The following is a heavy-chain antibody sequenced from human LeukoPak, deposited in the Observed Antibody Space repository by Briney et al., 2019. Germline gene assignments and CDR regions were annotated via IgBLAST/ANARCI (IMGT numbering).Heavy chain of an antibody. CDR2: INSDGSST. CDR1: GFSFNAYA. Sequence: GGSLRLSCAASGFSFNAYAMSWVRQAPGKGLVWASRINSDGSSTSYADSVKGRFTISRDNAKNTLYLQMNSLRAEDTAVYYCARVESSSWYYYYYGMDVWGQGTTVTVSS. V-gene: IGHV3-74*01. J-gene: IGHJ6*02. D-gene: IGHD6-13*01. CDR3: ARVESSSWYYYYYGMDV.